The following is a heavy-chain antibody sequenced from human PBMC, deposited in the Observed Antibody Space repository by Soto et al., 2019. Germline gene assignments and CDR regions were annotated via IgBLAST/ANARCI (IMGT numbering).Heavy chain of an antibody. CDR1: GYTFTGYY. V-gene: IGHV1-2*02. J-gene: IGHJ6*02. CDR3: ARERFQVISDGMDV. Sequence: ASVKVTCKASGYTFTGYYVHWVREAPGQGLEWMGWINPETGGTSYAQKFQGRVTLSRDTSINTAYLELSSLRFDDAAVYFCARERFQVISDGMDVWGQGTTVTVSS. CDR2: INPETGGT. D-gene: IGHD2-21*01.